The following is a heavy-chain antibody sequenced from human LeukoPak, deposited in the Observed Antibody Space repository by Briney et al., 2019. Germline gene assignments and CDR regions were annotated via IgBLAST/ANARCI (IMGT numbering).Heavy chain of an antibody. D-gene: IGHD5-18*01. CDR3: ARDRAMADY. Sequence: ASVKVSCKASGYIFTSYPVHWVRQAPGQRLEWMGWINTGNGNTKYSQRFEGRVTVTTDTSAAAAYMELSSLRSEDTAVYYCARDRAMADYWGQGTLVTVSS. CDR2: INTGNGNT. V-gene: IGHV1-3*04. J-gene: IGHJ4*02. CDR1: GYIFTSYP.